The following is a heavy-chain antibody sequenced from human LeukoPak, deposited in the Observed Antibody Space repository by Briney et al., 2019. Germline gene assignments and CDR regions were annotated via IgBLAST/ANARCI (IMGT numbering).Heavy chain of an antibody. Sequence: ASVKVSCKASGYTFTGYYMHWVRQAPGQGLEWMGWINPNSGGTNYAQKFRGRVTMTSDTSISTAYMELSRLRIDDTAVYYCARQLFPDDAFDIWGQGTMVTVSS. CDR2: INPNSGGT. CDR1: GYTFTGYY. V-gene: IGHV1-2*02. D-gene: IGHD2-21*01. J-gene: IGHJ3*02. CDR3: ARQLFPDDAFDI.